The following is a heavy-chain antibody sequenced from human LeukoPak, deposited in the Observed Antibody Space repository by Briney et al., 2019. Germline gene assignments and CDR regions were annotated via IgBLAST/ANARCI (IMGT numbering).Heavy chain of an antibody. J-gene: IGHJ5*02. Sequence: GGSLRLSCAASGFTFSSYDMHWVRQATGKGLEWVSAIGTAGDTYYPGSVKGRFTISRENAKNSLYLQMNSLRAGDTAVYYCARGSERLAAADTNWFDPWGQGTLVTVSS. CDR3: ARGSERLAAADTNWFDP. CDR2: IGTAGDT. D-gene: IGHD6-13*01. V-gene: IGHV3-13*01. CDR1: GFTFSSYD.